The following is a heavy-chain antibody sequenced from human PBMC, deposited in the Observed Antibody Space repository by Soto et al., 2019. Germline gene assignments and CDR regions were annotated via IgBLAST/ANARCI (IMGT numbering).Heavy chain of an antibody. CDR2: INPNSGGP. V-gene: IGHV1-2*02. Sequence: GASVKVSCKASGYTLTGHYMHWVRQAPGQGPEWMGWINPNSGGPNYAQKFRGRVTMTRDTSISTAYMELSRLRSDDTAVYYCARESTGVVVVAATDYPFDYWGQGTLVTVSS. CDR1: GYTLTGHY. D-gene: IGHD2-15*01. J-gene: IGHJ4*02. CDR3: ARESTGVVVVAATDYPFDY.